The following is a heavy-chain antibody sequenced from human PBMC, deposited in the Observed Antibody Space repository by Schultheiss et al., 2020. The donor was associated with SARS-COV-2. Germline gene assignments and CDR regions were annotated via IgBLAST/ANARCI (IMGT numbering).Heavy chain of an antibody. CDR1: GFTVSSNY. D-gene: IGHD3-10*01. Sequence: GGSLRLSCAASGFTVSSNYMSWVRQAPGKGLEWVSVIYSGGSTYYADSVKGRFTISRDNSKNTLYLQMNSLRAEDTAVYYCARESGSGSYYYHTNDFVTPAYWGQGTLVTVSS. CDR2: IYSGGST. CDR3: ARESGSGSYYYHTNDFVTPAY. J-gene: IGHJ4*02. V-gene: IGHV3-53*05.